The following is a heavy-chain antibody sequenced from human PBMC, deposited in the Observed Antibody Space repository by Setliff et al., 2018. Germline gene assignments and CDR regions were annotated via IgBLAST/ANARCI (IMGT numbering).Heavy chain of an antibody. Sequence: SETLSLTCTVSGGSVRGYYWSWIRQPPGKGLEWIGYIYYSGSTNYNPSLKSRVTLLIDTAKNQISLSLTSVTAEDTAVYYCARMSGFQYIDVWDKGTTVTVSS. CDR3: ARMSGFQYIDV. D-gene: IGHD3-3*01. CDR1: GGSVRGYY. J-gene: IGHJ6*03. V-gene: IGHV4-59*08. CDR2: IYYSGST.